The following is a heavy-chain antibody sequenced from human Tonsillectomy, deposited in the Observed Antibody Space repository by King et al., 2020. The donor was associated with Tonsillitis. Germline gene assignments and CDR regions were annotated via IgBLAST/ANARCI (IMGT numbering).Heavy chain of an antibody. CDR1: GFTFSKHG. V-gene: IGHV3-33*01. CDR2: IWYDGGNK. CDR3: ARTREWGVLGGLDY. J-gene: IGHJ4*02. D-gene: IGHD1-26*01. Sequence: VQLVESGGGVVQTGRSLRLSCAASGFTFSKHGMHWVRQAPGKGLEWVALIWYDGGNKTYADSVKGRFTSSRDNSNNTLYLQMNSLRADDTAEYYCARTREWGVLGGLDYWGQGTLVTVSS.